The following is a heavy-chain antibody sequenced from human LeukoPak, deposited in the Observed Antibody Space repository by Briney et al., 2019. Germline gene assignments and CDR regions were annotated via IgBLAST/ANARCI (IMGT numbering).Heavy chain of an antibody. CDR1: GYTFTSYG. CDR2: ISAYNGNT. Sequence: ASVKVSCKASGYTFTSYGISWVRQAPGQGLEWMGWISAYNGNTNYAQKLQGRVTMTTDTSTSTAYMELRSLRSDDTAVYYCARQAYYYDSSGYYGEYYFDYWGQGTLVTVSS. D-gene: IGHD3-22*01. V-gene: IGHV1-18*01. CDR3: ARQAYYYDSSGYYGEYYFDY. J-gene: IGHJ4*02.